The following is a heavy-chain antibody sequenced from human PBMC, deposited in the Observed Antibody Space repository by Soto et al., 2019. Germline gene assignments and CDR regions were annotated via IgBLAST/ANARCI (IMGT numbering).Heavy chain of an antibody. CDR2: IYHSGST. CDR1: GYSISSGYY. CDR3: ASMRYDFWSGPYYGMDV. J-gene: IGHJ6*02. V-gene: IGHV4-38-2*01. D-gene: IGHD3-3*01. Sequence: PSETLSLTCAVSGYSISSGYYWGWIRQPPGKGLEWIGSIYHSGSTYYNPSLKSRVTISVDTSKNQFSLKLSSVTAADTAVYYCASMRYDFWSGPYYGMDVWGQGTTVTVSS.